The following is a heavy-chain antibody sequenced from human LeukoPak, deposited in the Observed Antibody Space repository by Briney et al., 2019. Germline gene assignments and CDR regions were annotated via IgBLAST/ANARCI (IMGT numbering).Heavy chain of an antibody. Sequence: PVKVSCKASRGTYSSYAISWVRQAPGHELECMGGNIPIFGTAKYGMKFQGRVTITTDESTSKAYMELSRLRSEDTAVYYGARGTYQLLYGRFDYWGQGTLVTVSS. V-gene: IGHV1-69*05. D-gene: IGHD2-2*02. CDR3: ARGTYQLLYGRFDY. J-gene: IGHJ4*02. CDR2: NIPIFGTA. CDR1: RGTYSSYA.